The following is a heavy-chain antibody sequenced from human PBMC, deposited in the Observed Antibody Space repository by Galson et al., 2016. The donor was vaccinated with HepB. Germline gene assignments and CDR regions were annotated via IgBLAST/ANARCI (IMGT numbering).Heavy chain of an antibody. Sequence: SLRLSCAASGFTFSDYYMHWVRQGSGRGLMWVSRISSDGNTTTYADSVKGRFTISRDNAKNTLYLQMNSLRAEDTAMYFCTRDLATVADTWFDPWGQGTQVTVSP. CDR1: GFTFSDYY. V-gene: IGHV3-74*01. CDR3: TRDLATVADTWFDP. D-gene: IGHD6-19*01. CDR2: ISSDGNTT. J-gene: IGHJ5*02.